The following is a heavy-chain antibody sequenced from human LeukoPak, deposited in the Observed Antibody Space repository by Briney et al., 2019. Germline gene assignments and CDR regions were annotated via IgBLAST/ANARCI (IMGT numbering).Heavy chain of an antibody. CDR1: GFSFSNYG. CDR3: AKERDTAMVTIDY. J-gene: IGHJ4*02. CDR2: IRYDGSQK. Sequence: GGSLRLSCAASGFSFSNYGMHWVRQAPGKGLEWVAYIRYDGSQKYYADSVKGRFTISRDNSKNTLYLQMNSLRAEDTAVYYCAKERDTAMVTIDYWGQGTLVTVSS. V-gene: IGHV3-30*02. D-gene: IGHD5-18*01.